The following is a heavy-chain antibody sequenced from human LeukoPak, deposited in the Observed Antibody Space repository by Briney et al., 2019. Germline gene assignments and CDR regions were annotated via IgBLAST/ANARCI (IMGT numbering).Heavy chain of an antibody. D-gene: IGHD5-18*01. CDR2: IIPIFGTA. J-gene: IGHJ4*02. CDR1: GGTFSSYA. Sequence: GASVKVSCKASGGTFSSYAISWVRQAPGQGLEWMGGIIPIFGTANYAQKFQGRVTITTDESTSTAYMELSSLRSEDTAVYYCAREGLGTANHPSFDYWGQGTLVTVSS. CDR3: AREGLGTANHPSFDY. V-gene: IGHV1-69*05.